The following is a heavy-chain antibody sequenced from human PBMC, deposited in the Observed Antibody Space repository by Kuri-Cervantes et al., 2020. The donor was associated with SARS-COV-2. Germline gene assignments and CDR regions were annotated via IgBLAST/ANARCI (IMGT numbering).Heavy chain of an antibody. V-gene: IGHV4-34*01. Sequence: ESLKISCAVYGGSFSGYYWSWIRQPPGKGLEWIGEINHSGSTNYNPSLKSRVTISVDTSKNQFPLKLSSVTAADTAVYYCARDIAVASGYYFDYWGQGTLVTVSS. CDR2: INHSGST. CDR1: GGSFSGYY. J-gene: IGHJ4*02. CDR3: ARDIAVASGYYFDY. D-gene: IGHD6-19*01.